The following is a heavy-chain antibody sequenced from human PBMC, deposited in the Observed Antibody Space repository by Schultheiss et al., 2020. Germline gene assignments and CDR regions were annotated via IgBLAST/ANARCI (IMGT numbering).Heavy chain of an antibody. D-gene: IGHD1-26*01. CDR2: FDPEDGET. V-gene: IGHV1-24*01. Sequence: ASVKVSFKVSGSTLTELSMHWVRQAPGKGLEWMGGFDPEDGETIYAQKFQGRVTMTEDTSTDTAYMELSSLRSEDTAVYYCASSIVGATYYYGMDVWGQGTTVTVSS. CDR1: GSTLTELS. CDR3: ASSIVGATYYYGMDV. J-gene: IGHJ6*02.